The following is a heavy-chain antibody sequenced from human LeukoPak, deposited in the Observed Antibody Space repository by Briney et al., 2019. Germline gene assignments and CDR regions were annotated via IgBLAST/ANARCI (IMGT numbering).Heavy chain of an antibody. CDR3: ASASNNYYFDF. CDR2: IYYSGST. D-gene: IGHD1-1*01. CDR1: GGSISSCY. V-gene: IGHV4-59*12. Sequence: SETLSLTCTVSGGSISSCYWSWIRQPPGKGLEWIGYIYYSGSTNYNPSLKSRVTISVDTSKNQFSLHLTSVTAADTAVYYCASASNNYYFDFWGQGTLVTVSS. J-gene: IGHJ4*02.